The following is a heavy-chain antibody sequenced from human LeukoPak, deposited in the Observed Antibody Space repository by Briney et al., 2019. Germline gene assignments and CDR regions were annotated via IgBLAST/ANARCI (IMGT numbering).Heavy chain of an antibody. D-gene: IGHD3-10*01. CDR3: ARGDYYGSGNPNFDY. CDR2: IYHSGST. CDR1: GGSISSGGYS. V-gene: IGHV4-30-2*01. J-gene: IGHJ4*02. Sequence: SQTLSLTCAVSGGSISSGGYSWSWIRQPPGKGLEWIGYIYHSGSTYYNPSLKSRVTISVDRSKNQFSLKLSSVTAADTAVYYCARGDYYGSGNPNFDYWGQGTLVTVSS.